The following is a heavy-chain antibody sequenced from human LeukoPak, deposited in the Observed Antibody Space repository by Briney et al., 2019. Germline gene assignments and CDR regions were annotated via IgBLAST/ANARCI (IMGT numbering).Heavy chain of an antibody. J-gene: IGHJ3*02. CDR3: ARDSSSSSNAFDI. CDR1: GGSISSGGYY. Sequence: SQTLSLTCTVSGGSISSGGYYWSWIRQPPGKGLEWSGYIYHSGSTYYNPSLKSRVTISVDRSKNQFSLKLSSVTAADTAVYYCARDSSSSSNAFDIWGQGTMVTVSS. D-gene: IGHD6-6*01. V-gene: IGHV4-30-2*01. CDR2: IYHSGST.